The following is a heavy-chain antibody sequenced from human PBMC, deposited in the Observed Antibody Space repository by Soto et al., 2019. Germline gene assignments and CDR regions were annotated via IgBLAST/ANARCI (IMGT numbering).Heavy chain of an antibody. V-gene: IGHV4-31*03. CDR1: GESISSGGYY. Sequence: PSETLSLTCSVSGESISSGGYYWSWIRHLPGKGLEWIGYIYDTESAYYSPSLKSRVSISMDTSENHFAMRLTSVTAADSAVYYCARASSSSSGADYWGGGVQVT. D-gene: IGHD6-6*01. CDR2: IYDTESA. J-gene: IGHJ4*02. CDR3: ARASSSSSGADY.